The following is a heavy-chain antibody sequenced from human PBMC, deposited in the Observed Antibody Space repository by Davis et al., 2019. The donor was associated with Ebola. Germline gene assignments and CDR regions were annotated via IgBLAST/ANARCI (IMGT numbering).Heavy chain of an antibody. CDR2: ISGSGGST. J-gene: IGHJ4*02. CDR3: ARAFPTYYYDSSGYYSLYYFDY. D-gene: IGHD3-22*01. V-gene: IGHV3-23*01. CDR1: GYNFANYW. Sequence: GGSLRLSCKASGYNFANYWIGWVRQAPEKGLEWVSAISGSGGSTYYADSVKGRFTISRDNSKNTLYLQMNSLRAEDTAVYYCARAFPTYYYDSSGYYSLYYFDYWGQGTLVTVSS.